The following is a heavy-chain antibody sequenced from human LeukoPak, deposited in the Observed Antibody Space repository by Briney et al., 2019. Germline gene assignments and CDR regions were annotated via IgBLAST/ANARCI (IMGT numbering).Heavy chain of an antibody. D-gene: IGHD3-10*01. J-gene: IGHJ1*01. CDR1: GFTFSAYD. CDR3: AATLYYGSGPYFQH. V-gene: IGHV3-13*01. CDR2: IGTAGDT. Sequence: GGSLRLSCAASGFTFSAYDMHWVRQATGKGLEWVSLIGTAGDTQYPGSVKGRFTISRENAKNSLYLQMNNLRAGDTAVYYCAATLYYGSGPYFQHWGQGTLVTVSS.